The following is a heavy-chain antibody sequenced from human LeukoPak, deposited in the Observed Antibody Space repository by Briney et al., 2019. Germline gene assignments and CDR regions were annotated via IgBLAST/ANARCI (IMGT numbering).Heavy chain of an antibody. J-gene: IGHJ6*02. CDR3: ARMFCGGWYLAADSYYGLDV. V-gene: IGHV2-70*01. CDR1: GFSLTTTGLC. Sequence: ESGPTLVKATQTLTLTCSFSGFSLTTTGLCVTWIRQPPGRALEWLALIDWDTDKYYNTSLRTRLTISTDTSRDRVVLTMTNVGPVDTATYYCARMFCGGWYLAADSYYGLDVWGQGTTVTVSS. D-gene: IGHD6-19*01. CDR2: IDWDTDK.